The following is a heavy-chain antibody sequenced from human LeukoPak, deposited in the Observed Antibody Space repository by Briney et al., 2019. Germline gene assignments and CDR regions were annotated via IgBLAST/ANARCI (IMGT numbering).Heavy chain of an antibody. J-gene: IGHJ4*02. CDR2: IYYSGST. CDR1: GGSISSSSYY. CDR3: ARPGCYGSGSPMGEIDY. V-gene: IGHV4-39*01. D-gene: IGHD3-10*01. Sequence: SETLSLTCTVSGGSISSSSYYWGWIRQPPGKGLEWIGSIYYSGSTYYNPSLKSRVTISVDTSKNQFSLKLSSVTAADTAVYYCARPGCYGSGSPMGEIDYWGQGTLVTVSS.